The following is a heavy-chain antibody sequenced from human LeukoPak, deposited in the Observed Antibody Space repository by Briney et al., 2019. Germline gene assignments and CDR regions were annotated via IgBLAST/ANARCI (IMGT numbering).Heavy chain of an antibody. CDR2: IYYSGST. CDR3: ARGSGNSGWFDP. Sequence: PSETLSLTCTVSGGSISSGDYYWSWIRQPPGKGLEWIRYIYYSGSTYYNPSLKSRVTISVDTSKNQFSLKLSSVTAADTAVYYCARGSGNSGWFDPWGQGTLVTVSS. J-gene: IGHJ5*02. CDR1: GGSISSGDYY. V-gene: IGHV4-30-4*08. D-gene: IGHD4-23*01.